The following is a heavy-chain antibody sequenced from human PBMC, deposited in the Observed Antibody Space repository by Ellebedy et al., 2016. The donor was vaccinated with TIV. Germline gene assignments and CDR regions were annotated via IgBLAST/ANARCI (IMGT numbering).Heavy chain of an antibody. Sequence: AASVKVSCKASGYTFTGYYMHWVRQAPGQGLEWMGWINPNSGCTNYAQKFQGRVTMTRDTSISTAYIELSRLRSDDTAVYYCSSLPHYSDSGPWGQGTLVTVSS. J-gene: IGHJ5*02. V-gene: IGHV1-2*02. CDR3: SSLPHYSDSGP. CDR1: GYTFTGYY. CDR2: INPNSGCT. D-gene: IGHD4-11*01.